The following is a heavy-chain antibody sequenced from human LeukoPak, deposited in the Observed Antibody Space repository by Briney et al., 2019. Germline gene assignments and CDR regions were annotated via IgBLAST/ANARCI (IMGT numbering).Heavy chain of an antibody. Sequence: PSETLSLTCTVSGGSISSGSYYWSWIRQPAGKGLEWIGRIYTSGSTNYNPSLKSRVTISVDTSKNQFSLKLSSVTAADTAVYYCARDPGFTDYYLDDWGQASLVTVSS. J-gene: IGHJ4*02. D-gene: IGHD3-3*01. V-gene: IGHV4-61*02. CDR1: GGSISSGSYY. CDR2: IYTSGST. CDR3: ARDPGFTDYYLDD.